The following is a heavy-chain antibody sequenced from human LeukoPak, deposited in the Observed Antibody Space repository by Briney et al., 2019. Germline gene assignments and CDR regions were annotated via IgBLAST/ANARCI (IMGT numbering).Heavy chain of an antibody. CDR1: GGSITSSTYH. CDR2: INYSGST. J-gene: IGHJ4*02. V-gene: IGHV4-39*01. Sequence: SETLSLTCTVSGGSITSSTYHWGWLRQPPGKGLEWIGSINYSGSTYYNPSLKSRVTISVDTSKNQFSLKLSSVTAADTAVYYCARSHYWGQGTLVTVSS. CDR3: ARSHY.